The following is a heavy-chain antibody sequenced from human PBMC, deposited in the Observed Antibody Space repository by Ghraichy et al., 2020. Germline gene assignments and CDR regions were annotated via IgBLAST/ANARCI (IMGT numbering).Heavy chain of an antibody. CDR3: ARVVLDYVWGRSRMDV. Sequence: GGSLRLSCAASGFTFSSYSMNWVRQAPGKGLEWVSYISSSSSTIYYADSVKGRFTISRDNAKNSLYLQMNSLRDEDTAVYYCARVVLDYVWGRSRMDVWGQGTTVTVSS. J-gene: IGHJ6*02. V-gene: IGHV3-48*02. CDR2: ISSSSSTI. D-gene: IGHD3-16*01. CDR1: GFTFSSYS.